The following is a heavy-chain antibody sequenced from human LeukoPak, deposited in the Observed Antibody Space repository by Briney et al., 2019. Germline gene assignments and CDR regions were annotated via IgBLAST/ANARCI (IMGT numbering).Heavy chain of an antibody. Sequence: GGSLRLSCAASGFTFDDYAMHWVRQAPGKGLEWVSLISGDGGSTYYADSVKGRFTISRDNSKNSLYLQTNSLRAEDTAVYYCAKEGDNYGSGSYRFGFDYWGQGTLVTVSS. CDR3: AKEGDNYGSGSYRFGFDY. J-gene: IGHJ4*02. CDR2: ISGDGGST. CDR1: GFTFDDYA. V-gene: IGHV3-43*02. D-gene: IGHD3-10*01.